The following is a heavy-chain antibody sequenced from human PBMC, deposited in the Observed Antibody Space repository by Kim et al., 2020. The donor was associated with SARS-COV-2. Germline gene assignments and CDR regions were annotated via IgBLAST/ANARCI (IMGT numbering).Heavy chain of an antibody. D-gene: IGHD2-15*01. Sequence: GGSLRLSCSASGFTFRSYGMHWVRQAPGKGPEWVSIISYGGANRYYADSVRGRFTISRDNSKNTVFLQMNSLGTDDSAVYYCVRGAAVTLTSTELYYFDHWGQGILVTVSS. J-gene: IGHJ4*02. V-gene: IGHV3-30*03. CDR2: ISYGGANR. CDR3: VRGAAVTLTSTELYYFDH. CDR1: GFTFRSYG.